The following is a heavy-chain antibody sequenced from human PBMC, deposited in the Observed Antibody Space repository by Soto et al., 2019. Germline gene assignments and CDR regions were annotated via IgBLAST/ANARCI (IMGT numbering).Heavy chain of an antibody. V-gene: IGHV4-4*02. Sequence: QVLLVESGPGLVKPSETLSLTCAVSGDSISGPYFYNWVRQSPGKGLEWIGEVFHSGIANYNPSLKHPVTMSVDKTHNQFSLRLTSVTAADTAVYYCARDGLETADGYYHKWFDPWGQGALVTVSS. D-gene: IGHD5-18*01. CDR2: VFHSGIA. J-gene: IGHJ5*02. CDR1: GDSISGPYF. CDR3: ARDGLETADGYYHKWFDP.